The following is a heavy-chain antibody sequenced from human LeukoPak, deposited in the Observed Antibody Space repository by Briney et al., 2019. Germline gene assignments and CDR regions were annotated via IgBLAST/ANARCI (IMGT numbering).Heavy chain of an antibody. Sequence: GGSLRLSCAASGFTFSTYAMSWVRQAPGKGLEWVAAITKSGSNIYYGDTVKGRFTISRDNTKNTLDLQNSSLRPENTAIYYCAKGGRVISDSSSYSTGGRYFQLWGQGTVVTVSS. J-gene: IGHJ1*01. CDR3: AKGGRVISDSSSYSTGGRYFQL. CDR2: ITKSGSNI. V-gene: IGHV3-23*02. D-gene: IGHD3-22*01. CDR1: GFTFSTYA.